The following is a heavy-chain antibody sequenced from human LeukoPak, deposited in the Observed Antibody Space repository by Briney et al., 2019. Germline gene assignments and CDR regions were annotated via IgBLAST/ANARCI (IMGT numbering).Heavy chain of an antibody. D-gene: IGHD6-19*01. J-gene: IGHJ3*02. CDR2: ISVYNGNT. CDR1: GYTFTSYG. Sequence: ASVKVSCKASGYTFTSYGISWVRQAPGQGLEWMGWISVYNGNTNYAQKLQGRVTMTTDTSTSTAYMELRSLRSDDTAVYYCARDFARYRSGDDAFDIWGQGTMVTVSS. V-gene: IGHV1-18*01. CDR3: ARDFARYRSGDDAFDI.